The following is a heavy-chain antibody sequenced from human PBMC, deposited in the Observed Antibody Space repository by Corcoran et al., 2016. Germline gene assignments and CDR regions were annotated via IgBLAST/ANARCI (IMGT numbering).Heavy chain of an antibody. CDR3: ARHEGYCSSTSCYYYGMDV. Sequence: EVQLVQSGAEVKKPGESLKISCKGSGYSFTSYWIGWVRQMPGKGLEWMGIIYPGDSDTRYSPSFQGQVTISADKSISTAYLQWSSLKASDTAMYYCARHEGYCSSTSCYYYGMDVWGQGTTVTVSS. CDR1: GYSFTSYW. D-gene: IGHD2-2*01. J-gene: IGHJ6*02. CDR2: IYPGDSDT. V-gene: IGHV5-51*01.